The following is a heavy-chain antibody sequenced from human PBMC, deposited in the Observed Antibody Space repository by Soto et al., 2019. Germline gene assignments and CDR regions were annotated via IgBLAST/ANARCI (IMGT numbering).Heavy chain of an antibody. CDR2: IYYSGST. V-gene: IGHV4-31*03. Sequence: SETLSLTCTVSGGSISSGGYYWSWIRQHPGKGLEWIGYIYYSGSTYYNPSLKSRVTISVDTSKNQFSLKLSSVTAADTAVYYCARGRGISYVLAVWGQGTLVTVSS. D-gene: IGHD2-15*01. CDR1: GGSISSGGYY. CDR3: ARGRGISYVLAV. J-gene: IGHJ4*02.